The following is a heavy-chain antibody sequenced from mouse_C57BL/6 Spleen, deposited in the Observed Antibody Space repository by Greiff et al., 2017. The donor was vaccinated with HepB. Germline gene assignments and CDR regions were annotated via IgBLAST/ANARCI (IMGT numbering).Heavy chain of an antibody. Sequence: VQLQQSGPELVKPGASVKLSCKASGYTFTSYDINWVKQRPGQGLEWIGWIYPRDGSTKYNEKFKGKATLTVDTSSSTAYMELHSLTSEDSAVYFCARGGVSWDSYFDYWGQGTTLTVSS. CDR1: GYTFTSYD. CDR2: IYPRDGST. CDR3: ARGGVSWDSYFDY. V-gene: IGHV1-85*01. D-gene: IGHD4-1*01. J-gene: IGHJ2*01.